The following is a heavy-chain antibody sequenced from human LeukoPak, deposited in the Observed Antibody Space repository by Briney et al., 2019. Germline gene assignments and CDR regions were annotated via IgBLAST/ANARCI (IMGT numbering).Heavy chain of an antibody. V-gene: IGHV4-30-4*01. CDR1: GGSISCRDYY. CDR2: IFYLGNT. D-gene: IGHD6-6*01. Sequence: SETLSLTCTVSGGSISCRDYYWSWIRQPPGKGLEWIGYIFYLGNTYYTPSLKSRVTISVDTSKNQFSLKLSSVTAADTAVYYCARKYPDHWFDPWGRGTLVTVSS. CDR3: ARKYPDHWFDP. J-gene: IGHJ5*02.